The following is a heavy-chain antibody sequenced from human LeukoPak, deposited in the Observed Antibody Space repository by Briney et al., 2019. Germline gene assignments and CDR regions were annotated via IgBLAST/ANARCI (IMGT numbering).Heavy chain of an antibody. J-gene: IGHJ4*02. D-gene: IGHD5-24*01. CDR3: ARGGDGYNFVGGSGLATIDY. CDR1: RGSISSGDYY. V-gene: IGHV4-30-4*01. CDR2: IYYSGST. Sequence: SSQTLSLTCTVSRGSISSGDYYWSWIRQPPGKGLEWIGYIYYSGSTYYNPSLKSRVTISVDTSKNQFSLKLSSVTAADTAVYYCARGGDGYNFVGGSGLATIDYWGQGTLVTVSS.